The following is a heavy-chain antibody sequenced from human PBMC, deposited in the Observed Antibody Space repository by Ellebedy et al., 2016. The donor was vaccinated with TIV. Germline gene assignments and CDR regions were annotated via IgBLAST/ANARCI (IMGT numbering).Heavy chain of an antibody. CDR2: ISHDGSNK. Sequence: GESLKISXAASGFTFRSHGMHWVREPPGKWLNWVAVISHDGSNKYYADSVKGRFTISRDNSKKTLYLQMNSLRADDTAVYYCAKSDGLYYFNGMDVWGQGTTVTVSS. V-gene: IGHV3-30*18. CDR3: AKSDGLYYFNGMDV. CDR1: GFTFRSHG. D-gene: IGHD3/OR15-3a*01. J-gene: IGHJ6*02.